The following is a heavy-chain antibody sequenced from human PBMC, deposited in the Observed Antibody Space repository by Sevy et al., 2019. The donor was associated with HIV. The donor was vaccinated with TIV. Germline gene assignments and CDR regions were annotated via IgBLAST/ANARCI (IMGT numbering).Heavy chain of an antibody. CDR3: ARDLSPITVAGPDY. CDR2: ISYDGSNK. J-gene: IGHJ4*02. CDR1: GFTFSSYA. V-gene: IGHV3-30-3*01. Sequence: GGSLRLSSAASGFTFSSYAMHWVRQAPGKGLEWVAVISYDGSNKYYADSVKGRFTISRDNSKNTLYLQMNSLRAEDTAVYYCARDLSPITVAGPDYWGQGTLVTVSS. D-gene: IGHD5-12*01.